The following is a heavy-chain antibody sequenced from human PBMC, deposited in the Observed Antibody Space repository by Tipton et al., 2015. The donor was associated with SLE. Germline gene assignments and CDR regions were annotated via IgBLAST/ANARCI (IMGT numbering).Heavy chain of an antibody. CDR1: GGSFSGYY. CDR2: INHSGST. J-gene: IGHJ5*02. V-gene: IGHV4-34*01. Sequence: TLSLTCAVYGGSFSGYYWSWIRQPPGKGLEWIGEINHSGSTNYNPSLKSRVTISVDTSKNQFSLKLSSVIAADTAVYYCARVQQRPSWGQGTLVTVSS. CDR3: ARVQQRPS. D-gene: IGHD6-13*01.